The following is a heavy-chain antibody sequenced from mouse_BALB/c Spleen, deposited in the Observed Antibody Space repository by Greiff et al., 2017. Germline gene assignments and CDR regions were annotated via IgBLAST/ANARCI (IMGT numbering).Heavy chain of an antibody. Sequence: VKLMESAAELARPGASVKMSCKASGYTFTSYTMHWVKQRPGQGLEWIGYINPSSGYTEYNQKFKDKATLTAGKSSSTAYMQLSSLTSEDSAVYYCARNYDYDDAMDYWGQGTSVTVSS. CDR3: ARNYDYDDAMDY. D-gene: IGHD2-4*01. V-gene: IGHV1-4*02. CDR2: INPSSGYT. J-gene: IGHJ4*01. CDR1: GYTFTSYT.